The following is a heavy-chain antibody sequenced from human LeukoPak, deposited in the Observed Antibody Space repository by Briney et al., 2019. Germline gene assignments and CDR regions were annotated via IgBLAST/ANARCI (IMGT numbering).Heavy chain of an antibody. D-gene: IGHD2-21*01. CDR1: GYTFTGYY. CDR2: INPNSGGT. CDR3: ARDLEKAVCGLESSFDP. J-gene: IGHJ5*02. Sequence: ASVKVSCKASGYTFTGYYMHWVRQAPGQGLEWMGWINPNSGGTNYAQKFQGRVTMTRDTSISTAYMELSRLRSDDTAVYYCARDLEKAVCGLESSFDPWGQGTLVTVSS. V-gene: IGHV1-2*02.